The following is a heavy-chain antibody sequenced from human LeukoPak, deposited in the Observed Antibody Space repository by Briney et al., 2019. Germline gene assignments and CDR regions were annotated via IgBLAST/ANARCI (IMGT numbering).Heavy chain of an antibody. CDR1: GYTFTGYY. CDR2: INPNSGGT. Sequence: ASAKVSCKASGYTFTGYYMHWVRQAPGQGLEWMGWINPNSGGTNYAQKFQGRVTMTRDTSISTAYMELSRLRSDDTAVYYCASGYCSSTSCYYYMDVWGKGTTVTISS. CDR3: ASGYCSSTSCYYYMDV. D-gene: IGHD2-2*03. J-gene: IGHJ6*03. V-gene: IGHV1-2*02.